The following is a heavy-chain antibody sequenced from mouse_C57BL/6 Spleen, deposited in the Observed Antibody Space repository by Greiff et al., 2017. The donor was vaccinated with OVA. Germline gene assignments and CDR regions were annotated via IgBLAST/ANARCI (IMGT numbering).Heavy chain of an antibody. CDR1: GFSLTSYG. Sequence: VKLVESGPGLVQPSQSLSITCTVSGFSLTSYGVHWVRQSPGKGLEWLGVIWSGGSTDYNAAFISRLSISKDNSKSQVFFKMNSLQADDTAIYYCARPIVLGNYAMDYWGQGTSVTVSS. CDR3: ARPIVLGNYAMDY. J-gene: IGHJ4*01. CDR2: IWSGGST. D-gene: IGHD2-12*01. V-gene: IGHV2-2*01.